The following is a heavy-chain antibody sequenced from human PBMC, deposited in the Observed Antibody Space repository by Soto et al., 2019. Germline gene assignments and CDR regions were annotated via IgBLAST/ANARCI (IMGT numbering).Heavy chain of an antibody. CDR2: IYYSGST. J-gene: IGHJ6*02. CDR3: ARMVVAALNLFYYYCIGV. CDR1: GGSISSSSYY. Sequence: PSETLSLTCTVSGGSISSSSYYWGWIRQPPGKGLEWIGSIYYSGSTYYNPSLKSRVTISVDTSKNQFSLKLSSVTAADTAVYYCARMVVAALNLFYYYCIGVWRQGTSFTVSS. D-gene: IGHD2-15*01. V-gene: IGHV4-39*01.